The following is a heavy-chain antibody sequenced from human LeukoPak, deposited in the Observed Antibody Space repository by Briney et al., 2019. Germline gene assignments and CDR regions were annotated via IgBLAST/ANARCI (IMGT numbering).Heavy chain of an antibody. CDR3: GRGPTYYYGSGSYNMVSDP. D-gene: IGHD3-10*01. J-gene: IGHJ5*02. V-gene: IGHV4-34*01. CDR2: SALT. Sequence: SALTNYNPSLKSRVNISVDTSSNQFSLKLSSVTAADTAVYYCGRGPTYYYGSGSYNMVSDPWGQGTLVTVSS.